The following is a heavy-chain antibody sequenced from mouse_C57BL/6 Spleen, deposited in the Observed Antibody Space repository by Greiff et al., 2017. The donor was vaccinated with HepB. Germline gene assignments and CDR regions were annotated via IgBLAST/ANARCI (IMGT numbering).Heavy chain of an antibody. CDR3: ARDLPAYFDY. CDR2: ISYDGSN. CDR1: GYSITSGYY. J-gene: IGHJ2*01. V-gene: IGHV3-6*01. Sequence: EVQVVESGPGLVKPSQSLSLTCSVTGYSITSGYYWNWIRQFPGNKLEWMGYISYDGSNNYNPSLKNRISITRDTSKNQFFLKLNSVTTEDTATYYCARDLPAYFDYWGQGTTLTVSS.